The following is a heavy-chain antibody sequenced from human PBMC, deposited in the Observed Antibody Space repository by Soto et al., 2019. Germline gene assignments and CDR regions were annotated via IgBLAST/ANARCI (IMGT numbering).Heavy chain of an antibody. CDR1: GGSISSGGYY. CDR2: IYYSGNT. V-gene: IGHV4-31*03. CDR3: ARTLYSYGPRFDY. J-gene: IGHJ4*02. Sequence: SETLSLTCTVSGGSISSGGYYWSWIRQHPGKGLEWIGYIYYSGNTYYNPSLKSRVTISVDTSKNQFSLKLTSVTAADTAVYYCARTLYSYGPRFDYWGQGTLVT. D-gene: IGHD5-18*01.